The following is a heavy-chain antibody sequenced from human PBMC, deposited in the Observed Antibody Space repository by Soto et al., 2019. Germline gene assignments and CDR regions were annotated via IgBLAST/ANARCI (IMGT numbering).Heavy chain of an antibody. J-gene: IGHJ5*02. V-gene: IGHV4-59*01. CDR3: ARGGLKPYSSSSVRGWFDP. D-gene: IGHD6-6*01. CDR1: GGSISSYY. CDR2: IYYSGRT. Sequence: SETLSLTCTVSGGSISSYYWSWIRQPPGKGLEWIGYIYYSGRTNYNPSLKSRVTISVDTSKNQFSLKLSSVTAADTAVYYCARGGLKPYSSSSVRGWFDPWGQGTLVTVSS.